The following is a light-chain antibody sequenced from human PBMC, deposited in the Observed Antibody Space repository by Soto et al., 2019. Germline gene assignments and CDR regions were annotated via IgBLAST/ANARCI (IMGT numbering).Light chain of an antibody. V-gene: IGKV3-20*01. Sequence: EIVLTQSPGSLSLSPGERATLSCRASQSVISTYLAWYQQKPGQAPRLLIYGASSRATGIPDRFSGSGSGTDFTLTISDVQPEDFAVYYCHQRQSWPRTFGQGTKVDIK. J-gene: IGKJ1*01. CDR2: GAS. CDR1: QSVISTY. CDR3: HQRQSWPRT.